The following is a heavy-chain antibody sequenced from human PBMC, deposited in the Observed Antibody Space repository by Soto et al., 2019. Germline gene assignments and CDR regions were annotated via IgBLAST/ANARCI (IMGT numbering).Heavy chain of an antibody. CDR2: INPNSGGT. J-gene: IGHJ6*03. V-gene: IGHV1-2*04. D-gene: IGHD6-19*01. CDR1: GYTFTGYY. Sequence: ASVKVSCKASGYTFTGYYMHWVRQAPGQGLEWMGWINPNSGGTNYAQKFQGWVTMTRDTSISTAYMELSRLRSDDTAVYYCARDNSPEAGKLYYYMDVWGKGTTVTVSS. CDR3: ARDNSPEAGKLYYYMDV.